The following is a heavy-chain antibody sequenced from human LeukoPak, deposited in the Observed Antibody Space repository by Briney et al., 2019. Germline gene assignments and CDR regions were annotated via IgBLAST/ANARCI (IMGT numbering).Heavy chain of an antibody. CDR3: ASERANSGSYYFDY. V-gene: IGHV3-74*01. Sequence: GGSLRLSCAASGFTFSSYWMHWVRQAPGKGLVWVSRVNTDGSSTSYADSVKGRFTISRDNAKNTLYLQMNSLRAEDTAVYYCASERANSGSYYFDYWGQGTLVTVSS. CDR1: GFTFSSYW. D-gene: IGHD1-26*01. J-gene: IGHJ4*02. CDR2: VNTDGSST.